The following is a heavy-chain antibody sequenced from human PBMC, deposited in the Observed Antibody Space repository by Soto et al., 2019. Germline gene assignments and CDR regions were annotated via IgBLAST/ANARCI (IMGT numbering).Heavy chain of an antibody. V-gene: IGHV1-69*19. Sequence: QVQLVQSGAEMKKPGSSVKVSGQSSGGTFNTYAMNWVRQAPGQGPEWMGDISPMFGAANYAPKFQGRVTITADESTGTSYMPLSSLTSEDTAIYFCAREVPVPTPAFVYWGQGTLVTVSS. CDR2: ISPMFGAA. CDR1: GGTFNTYA. J-gene: IGHJ4*02. CDR3: AREVPVPTPAFVY. D-gene: IGHD3-10*01.